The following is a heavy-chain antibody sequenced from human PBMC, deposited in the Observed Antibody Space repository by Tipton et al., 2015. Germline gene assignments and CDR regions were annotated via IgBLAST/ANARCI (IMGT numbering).Heavy chain of an antibody. D-gene: IGHD3-3*01. CDR1: GGSISTTNYY. CDR3: ARHEEARWLLSSYYFDY. J-gene: IGHJ4*02. Sequence: TLSLTCTVSGGSISTTNYYWAWIRQPPGKGLEWIGSMSYSGSIYHNPSLNSRVTISVDTSKNQFSLKVSSVTAADTAVYYCARHEEARWLLSSYYFDYWGQGTLVTVSS. CDR2: MSYSGSI. V-gene: IGHV4-39*01.